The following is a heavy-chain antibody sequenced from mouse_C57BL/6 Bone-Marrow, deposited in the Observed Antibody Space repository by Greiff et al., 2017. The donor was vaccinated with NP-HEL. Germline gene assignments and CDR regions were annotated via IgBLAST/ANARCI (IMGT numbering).Heavy chain of an antibody. J-gene: IGHJ3*01. CDR2: IHPNSGST. Sequence: VQLKQSGAELVKPGASVKLSCKASGYTFTSYWMHWVKQRPGQGLEWIGMIHPNSGSTNYNEKFKSKATLTVDKSSSTAYMQLSSLTSEDSAVYYCSNYDAYWGQGTLVTVSA. V-gene: IGHV1-64*01. CDR3: SNYDAY. CDR1: GYTFTSYW. D-gene: IGHD2-5*01.